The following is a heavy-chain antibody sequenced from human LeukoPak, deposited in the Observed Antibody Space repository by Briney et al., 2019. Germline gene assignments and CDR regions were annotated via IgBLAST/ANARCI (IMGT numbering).Heavy chain of an antibody. CDR1: GGSFSGYY. Sequence: SETLSLTCAVYGGSFSGYYWTWIRKPPRKGLEWIGEINHSGSTKYNPSLKSRVTISVDTSKNQFSLKLSSVTAADTAMYYCASPGGDEYYYGSGSQPRDYWGQGTLVTVSS. V-gene: IGHV4-34*01. CDR2: INHSGST. J-gene: IGHJ4*02. D-gene: IGHD3-10*01. CDR3: ASPGGDEYYYGSGSQPRDY.